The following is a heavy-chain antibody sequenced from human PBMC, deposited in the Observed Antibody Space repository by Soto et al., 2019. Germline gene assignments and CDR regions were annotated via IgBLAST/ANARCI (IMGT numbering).Heavy chain of an antibody. D-gene: IGHD2-21*01. J-gene: IGHJ4*01. CDR3: SREFVVRARPLEKDL. CDR1: GFNFRNYW. Sequence: GGSLRLSCAAGGFNFRNYWVHWVRQVPGKGLVWLSGISPFDSKTYYADSVQGRFAISRDDAKGTVSLQMNNLRADDTAVYFCSREFVVRARPLEKDLWRPGTKVTVSS. CDR2: ISPFDSKT. V-gene: IGHV3-74*01.